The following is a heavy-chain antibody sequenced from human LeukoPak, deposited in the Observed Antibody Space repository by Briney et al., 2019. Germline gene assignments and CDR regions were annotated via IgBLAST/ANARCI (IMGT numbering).Heavy chain of an antibody. D-gene: IGHD3-10*01. V-gene: IGHV3-30*01. CDR1: GFIFSNYA. CDR2: ISSDGSKT. J-gene: IGHJ4*02. CDR3: ARDSTYWYDSGSSGPHYFDY. Sequence: PGGSPRLSCAASGFIFSNYAMHWVRQAPGKGLEWVALISSDGSKTYHADSVKGRFSISRDNSKNTLYLQLNSLRAEDTSVYYCARDSTYWYDSGSSGPHYFDYWGQRTLVTVSS.